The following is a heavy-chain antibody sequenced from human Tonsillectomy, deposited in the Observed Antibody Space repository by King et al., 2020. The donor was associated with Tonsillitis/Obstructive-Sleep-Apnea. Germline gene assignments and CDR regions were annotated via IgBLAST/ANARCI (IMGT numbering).Heavy chain of an antibody. D-gene: IGHD3-3*01. J-gene: IGHJ4*02. CDR2: ISAYNGNT. Sequence: VQLVESGAEVKKPGASVKVSCKASGYTFTSYGISWVRQAPGQGLEWMGWISAYNGNTNYAQKLQGRVTMTTDTSTSTAYMELRSLRSDDTAVYYCAREWSDDFWSGYPQNCFDYWGQGTLVTVSS. V-gene: IGHV1-18*01. CDR3: AREWSDDFWSGYPQNCFDY. CDR1: GYTFTSYG.